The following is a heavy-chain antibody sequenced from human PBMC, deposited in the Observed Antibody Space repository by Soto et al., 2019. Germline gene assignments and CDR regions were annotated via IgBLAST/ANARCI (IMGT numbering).Heavy chain of an antibody. CDR3: AEDGIRGVRSVSAFLLNRSSDL. CDR2: IHHSGST. J-gene: IGHJ2*01. Sequence: PGKGLEWIGFIHHSGSTNYNPSLKSRLTMSVDTSKNQFSLKLSSVTAADTVFFFQAEDGIRGVRSVSAFLLNRSSDL. V-gene: IGHV4-59*01. D-gene: IGHD3-10*02.